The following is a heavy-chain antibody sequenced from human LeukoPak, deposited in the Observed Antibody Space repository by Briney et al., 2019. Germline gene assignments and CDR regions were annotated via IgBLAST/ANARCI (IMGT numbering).Heavy chain of an antibody. J-gene: IGHJ4*02. CDR3: ARDRKVADFDY. V-gene: IGHV1-2*02. CDR2: INPNTSVT. D-gene: IGHD2-15*01. Sequence: ASVKVSCKASGYTFTGCYMHWVRQAPGQGLEWMGWINPNTSVTNYAQKFQGRVTMTRDTSISTAYMEVSRLTSDDTAIYYCARDRKVADFDYWGQGTLVTVSS. CDR1: GYTFTGCY.